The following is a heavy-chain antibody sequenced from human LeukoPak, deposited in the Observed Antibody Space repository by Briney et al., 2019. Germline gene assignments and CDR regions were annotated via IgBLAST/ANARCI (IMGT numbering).Heavy chain of an antibody. J-gene: IGHJ4*02. CDR3: ARDQYDILTGYHDY. V-gene: IGHV3-7*01. CDR2: IKQDGSEK. CDR1: GLTFSSYW. D-gene: IGHD3-9*01. Sequence: GGSLRLSCAASGLTFSSYWMSWVRQAPGKGLEWVANIKQDGSEKYYVDSVKGRFTISRDNAKNSLYLQMNSLRAEDTAVYYCARDQYDILTGYHDYWGQGTLVTVSS.